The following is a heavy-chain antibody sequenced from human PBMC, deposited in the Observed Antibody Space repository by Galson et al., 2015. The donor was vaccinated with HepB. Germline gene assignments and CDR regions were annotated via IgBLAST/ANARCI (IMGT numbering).Heavy chain of an antibody. CDR3: ARWGASPAAAFYYYGMDV. CDR2: ISYDGSNK. V-gene: IGHV3-30*03. D-gene: IGHD2-2*01. Sequence: SLRLSCAASGFTFSSYGMHWVRQAPGKGLEWVAVISYDGSNKYYADSVKGRFTISRDNSKNTLYLQMNSLRAEDTAVYYCARWGASPAAAFYYYGMDVWGQGTTVTVSS. CDR1: GFTFSSYG. J-gene: IGHJ6*02.